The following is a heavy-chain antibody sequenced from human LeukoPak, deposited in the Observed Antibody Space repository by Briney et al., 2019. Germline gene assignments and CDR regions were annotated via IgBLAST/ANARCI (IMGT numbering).Heavy chain of an antibody. Sequence: ASVKVSCKASGYTFTSYGISWVRQAPGQGLEWMGWISAYNGNANYAQKLQGRVTMTTDTSTSTAYMELRSLRSDDTAVYYCAREGKDIVVVPAAMRYYYYMDVWGKGTTVTISS. D-gene: IGHD2-2*01. V-gene: IGHV1-18*01. CDR1: GYTFTSYG. CDR3: AREGKDIVVVPAAMRYYYYMDV. J-gene: IGHJ6*03. CDR2: ISAYNGNA.